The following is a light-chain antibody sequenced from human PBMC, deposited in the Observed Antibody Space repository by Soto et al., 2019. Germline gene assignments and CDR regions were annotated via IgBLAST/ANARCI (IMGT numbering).Light chain of an antibody. Sequence: DIQMTQSPSSLSASVGDRVTIACRASQSISSYLNWYQQKPGKAPKLLIYAASSLQSGVPSRFSGSGYGTDLTLTINKLQPEDFATCFCQQSYSTPLTFGGGTKVEI. CDR1: QSISSY. CDR3: QQSYSTPLT. J-gene: IGKJ4*01. V-gene: IGKV1-39*01. CDR2: AAS.